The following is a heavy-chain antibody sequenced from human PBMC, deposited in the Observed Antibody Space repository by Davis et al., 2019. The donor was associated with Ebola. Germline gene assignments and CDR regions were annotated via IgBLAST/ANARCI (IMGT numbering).Heavy chain of an antibody. V-gene: IGHV3-21*04. Sequence: GESLKISCAASGFTFSSYSMNWVRQAPGKGLEWVSSISSSSSYIYYADSVKGRFTISRDISKNTLYLQMNSLRAEDTAVYYCAREDGADFWSGYSGWFDPWGQGTLVTVSS. CDR2: ISSSSSYI. D-gene: IGHD3-3*01. CDR1: GFTFSSYS. J-gene: IGHJ5*02. CDR3: AREDGADFWSGYSGWFDP.